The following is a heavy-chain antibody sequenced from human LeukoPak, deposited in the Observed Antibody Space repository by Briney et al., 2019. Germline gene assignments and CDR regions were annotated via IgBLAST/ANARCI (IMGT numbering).Heavy chain of an antibody. CDR2: ISSSGSSI. V-gene: IGHV3-11*04. J-gene: IGHJ3*02. CDR3: ARRGRSSGPVAFDI. Sequence: PGGSLRLSCAASGFTFSDYYMSWIRQAPGKGLEWVSYISSSGSSIYYADSVKGRFTISRDNAKNSMSLQMNSRRADDTAVDYGARRGRSSGPVAFDIWGQGTMVTVSS. D-gene: IGHD3-22*01. CDR1: GFTFSDYY.